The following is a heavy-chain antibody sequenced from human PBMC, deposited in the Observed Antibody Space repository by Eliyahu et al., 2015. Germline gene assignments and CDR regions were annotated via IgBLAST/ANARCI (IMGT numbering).Heavy chain of an antibody. CDR3: ARARSIAAAGMGGYYFDY. V-gene: IGHV1-3*01. D-gene: IGHD6-13*01. J-gene: IGHJ4*02. Sequence: GNGNTKYSQKFQGRVTITRDTSASTAYMELSSLRSEDTAVYYCARARSIAAAGMGGYYFDYWGQGTLVTVSS. CDR2: GNGNT.